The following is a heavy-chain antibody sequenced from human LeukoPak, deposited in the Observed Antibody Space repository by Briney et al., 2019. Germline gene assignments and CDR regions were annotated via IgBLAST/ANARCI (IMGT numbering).Heavy chain of an antibody. CDR1: GGSISSGDYY. J-gene: IGHJ4*02. D-gene: IGHD6-19*01. Sequence: SETLSLTCTVSGGSISSGDYYWSWIRQPPGKGLEWIGYIYYSGSTYYNPSLKSRVTISVDTSKNQFSLKLSSVTAADTAVYYCARSGSGWSPPDYWGQGTLVTVSS. CDR3: ARSGSGWSPPDY. V-gene: IGHV4-30-4*01. CDR2: IYYSGST.